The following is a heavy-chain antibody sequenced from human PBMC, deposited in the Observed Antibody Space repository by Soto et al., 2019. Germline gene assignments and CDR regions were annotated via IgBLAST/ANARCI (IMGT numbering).Heavy chain of an antibody. CDR3: ARGGTTLTGWGVQANYFDY. CDR1: GDSFSSHG. Sequence: QVQLVESGGGVVQPGRSLRLSCAASGDSFSSHGCRWVRQAPGKGLEWGAVTWDDGGVEYYADSVKGRITISRDNTKNTVSLQMNTLRAEATAIYYWARGGTTLTGWGVQANYFDYWGQGTLVTVSS. J-gene: IGHJ4*02. V-gene: IGHV3-33*01. CDR2: TWDDGGVE. D-gene: IGHD3-9*01.